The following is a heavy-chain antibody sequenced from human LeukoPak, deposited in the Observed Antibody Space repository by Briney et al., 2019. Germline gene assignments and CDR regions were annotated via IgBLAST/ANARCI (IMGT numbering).Heavy chain of an antibody. Sequence: ASVKVSCKASGYTFSNYYIHWVRQAPGQGLEWMGIIGGSTNYAQKFQGRVTMTRDTSTSTVYMELSSPRSEDTAVYYCARVRDGYNDAYDIWGQGTMVTVHS. CDR3: ARVRDGYNDAYDI. CDR1: GYTFSNYY. V-gene: IGHV1-46*01. CDR2: IGGST. D-gene: IGHD5-24*01. J-gene: IGHJ3*02.